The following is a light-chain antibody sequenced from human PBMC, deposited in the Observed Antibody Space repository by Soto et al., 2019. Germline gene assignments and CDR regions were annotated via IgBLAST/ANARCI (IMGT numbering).Light chain of an antibody. CDR1: HSVFYTSDNKGY. CDR2: WAS. Sequence: DIVITRSPYSLAVSLHEKATINFKASHSVFYTSDNKGYLAWYQHKAGQAPKLLIYWASTRESGVPDRFSGSGSGTDFTLTIRNLQAEDVAVYFCQQYFATPRTFGQGTKVDIK. CDR3: QQYFATPRT. V-gene: IGKV4-1*01. J-gene: IGKJ1*01.